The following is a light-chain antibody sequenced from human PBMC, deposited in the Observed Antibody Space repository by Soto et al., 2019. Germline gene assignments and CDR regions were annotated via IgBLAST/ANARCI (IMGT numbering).Light chain of an antibody. CDR3: QQRSNWPRT. Sequence: EVVLTQSPATLSLSPGERATLSCRASENVSSSYLAWYQQKPGQAPRLLIYGASNRGTGIPDRFSGSGSGRDFTLTIDRLEPEDFAVYYCQQRSNWPRTFGQGTKVDVK. CDR2: GAS. V-gene: IGKV3D-20*02. J-gene: IGKJ1*01. CDR1: ENVSSSY.